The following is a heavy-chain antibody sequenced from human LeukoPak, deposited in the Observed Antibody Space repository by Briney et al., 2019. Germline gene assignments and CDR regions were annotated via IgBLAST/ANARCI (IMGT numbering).Heavy chain of an antibody. CDR2: ISYDGSNK. J-gene: IGHJ4*02. Sequence: GGSLRLSCAASGFTFSSYAMHWVRQAPGKGLEWVAVISYDGSNKYYADSVKGRFAISRDNSKNTLYLQMNSLRAEDTAVYYCARGGDIVVVVAAIDYWGQGTLVTVSS. D-gene: IGHD2-15*01. V-gene: IGHV3-30*09. CDR1: GFTFSSYA. CDR3: ARGGDIVVVVAAIDY.